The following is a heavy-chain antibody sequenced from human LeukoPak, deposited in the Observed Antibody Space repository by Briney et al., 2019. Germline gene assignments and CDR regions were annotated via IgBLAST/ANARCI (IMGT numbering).Heavy chain of an antibody. J-gene: IGHJ4*02. D-gene: IGHD4-17*01. CDR2: IYYSGST. CDR3: ARSALVMTTVTPFDY. Sequence: PSETLSLTCAVSGGSISSGDYYWSWIRQPPGKGLEWIGYIYYSGSTYYNPSLKSRVTISVDTSKNQFSLKLSSVTAADTAVYYCARSALVMTTVTPFDYWGQGTLVTVSS. V-gene: IGHV4-30-4*08. CDR1: GGSISSGDYY.